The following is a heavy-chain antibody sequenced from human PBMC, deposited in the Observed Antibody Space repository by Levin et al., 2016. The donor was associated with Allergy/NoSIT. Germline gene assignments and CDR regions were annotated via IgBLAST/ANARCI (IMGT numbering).Heavy chain of an antibody. CDR1: GFAFSDFA. V-gene: IGHV3-23*01. CDR2: IVENGDTT. D-gene: IGHD1-26*01. Sequence: GESLKISCEPSGFAFSDFAMTWVRQAPGKALEWVSSIVENGDTTFYAGSVKGRFTISRDNSKPTLFLQMRRLGVEDTAIYYCARGGIGKQSGLGSWGPGILVTVSS. J-gene: IGHJ5*01. CDR3: ARGGIGKQSGLGS.